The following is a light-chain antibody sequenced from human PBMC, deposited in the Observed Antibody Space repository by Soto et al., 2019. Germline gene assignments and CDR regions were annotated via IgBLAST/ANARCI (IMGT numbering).Light chain of an antibody. CDR2: AAS. J-gene: IGKJ2*01. V-gene: IGKV3-15*01. CDR3: QQYNKWPYT. CDR1: QSVNSN. Sequence: EIVKKQSPATLSVSPGERASLSCRGCQSVNSNLAWYQQKPGQAPRILIYAASTRATGVPGRFSGSGSRTEFTLTISSLQSEDFAVYYCQQYNKWPYTFGQGTKVDIK.